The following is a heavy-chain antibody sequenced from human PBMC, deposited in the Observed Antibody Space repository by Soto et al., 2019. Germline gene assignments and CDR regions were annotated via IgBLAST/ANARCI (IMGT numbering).Heavy chain of an antibody. CDR1: GFTFSNAW. Sequence: PGGSLRLSCAASGFTFSNAWMTWVRQAPGQGLVWVGRIKSKTDGGTADYAAPVRGRFTISRDDSKDTLYLQMSSLKTEDTAVYYCAADTHYDTSGYWFWGQGTPVTVSS. CDR2: IKSKTDGGTA. D-gene: IGHD3-22*01. CDR3: AADTHYDTSGYWF. J-gene: IGHJ4*02. V-gene: IGHV3-15*01.